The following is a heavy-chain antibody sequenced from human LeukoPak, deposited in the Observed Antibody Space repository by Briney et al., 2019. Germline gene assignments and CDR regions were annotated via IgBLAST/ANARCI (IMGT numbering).Heavy chain of an antibody. CDR3: ARSSGALENAFDI. D-gene: IGHD7-27*01. CDR1: GFTFSTYD. V-gene: IGHV3-13*01. Sequence: GGSLRLSCAASGFTFSTYDMHWVRQATGKGLEWVSGIGTSGATYYLGSVRGRFTISRENAKNSSFLQMNSLRAGDTAVYYCARSSGALENAFDIWGQGTTVTVSS. J-gene: IGHJ3*02. CDR2: IGTSGAT.